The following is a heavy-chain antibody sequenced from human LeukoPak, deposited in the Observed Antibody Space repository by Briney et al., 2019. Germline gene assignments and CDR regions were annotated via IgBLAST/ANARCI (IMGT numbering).Heavy chain of an antibody. D-gene: IGHD2-2*01. V-gene: IGHV1-46*01. CDR1: GYTFTSYY. CDR3: ARDGYGDIVVVPAATGVDY. J-gene: IGHJ4*02. CDR2: INPSGGST. Sequence: ASVKVSCKASGYTFTSYYMHWVRQAPGQGLEWMGIINPSGGSTSYAQKFQGRVTMTRDTSISTAYMELSRLRSDDTAVYYCARDGYGDIVVVPAATGVDYWGQGTLVTVSS.